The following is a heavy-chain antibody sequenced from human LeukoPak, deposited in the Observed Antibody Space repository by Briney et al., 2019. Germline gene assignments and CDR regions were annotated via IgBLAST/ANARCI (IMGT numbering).Heavy chain of an antibody. V-gene: IGHV1-46*02. J-gene: IGHJ4*02. Sequence: GASVKISCKASGYTFNNYNIHWLRQAPGQGLEWMGIVNPGGDSTNYAQDFQGRLTLTGDTSTSTVYMELSSLRSEDTAVYYCARDLGEYGDYEDYFDYWGQGTLVTVSS. CDR1: GYTFNNYN. CDR2: VNPGGDST. CDR3: ARDLGEYGDYEDYFDY. D-gene: IGHD4-17*01.